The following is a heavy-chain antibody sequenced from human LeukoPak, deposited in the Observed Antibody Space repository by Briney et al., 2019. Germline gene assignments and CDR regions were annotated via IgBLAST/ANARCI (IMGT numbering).Heavy chain of an antibody. V-gene: IGHV4-30-2*01. J-gene: IGHJ6*02. CDR3: ARGPGITAMEPKYYYYYGMDV. CDR2: IYHSGST. D-gene: IGHD5-18*01. CDR1: GGSNSSGGYS. Sequence: SQTLSLTCAVSGGSNSSGGYSWSWIRQPPGKGLEWIGYIYHSGSTYYNPSLKSRVTISVDRSKNQFSLKLSSVTAADTAVYYCARGPGITAMEPKYYYYYGMDVWGQGTTVTVSS.